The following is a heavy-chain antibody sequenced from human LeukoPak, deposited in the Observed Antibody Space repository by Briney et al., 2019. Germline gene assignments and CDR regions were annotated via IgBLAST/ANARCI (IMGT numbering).Heavy chain of an antibody. V-gene: IGHV3-7*01. CDR3: ARDGTAAGLYFDL. J-gene: IGHJ4*01. Sequence: PGGSLRLSCAVSGFTFTDYWMNWVRQAPGQGLEWVASIRQDGSEKTYVDPVKGRFTISRDNTKNSLSLQVNSLRVEDTAVYYCARDGTAAGLYFDLWGQGTLVTVSS. CDR1: GFTFTDYW. CDR2: IRQDGSEK. D-gene: IGHD6-13*01.